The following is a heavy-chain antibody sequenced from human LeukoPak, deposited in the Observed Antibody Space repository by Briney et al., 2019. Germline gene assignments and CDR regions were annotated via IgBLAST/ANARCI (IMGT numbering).Heavy chain of an antibody. J-gene: IGHJ1*01. CDR1: GFTFSSYW. CDR3: ARNDYLED. V-gene: IGHV3-74*01. Sequence: GGSLRLSCAGSGFTFSSYWMHWGRQAPGKGLVWVSRIKSDGSSTSYADSVKGRFTIARDNAKNTLYLQMNSLRPEDTAVYYCARNDYLEDWGQGTLVTVPS. CDR2: IKSDGSST.